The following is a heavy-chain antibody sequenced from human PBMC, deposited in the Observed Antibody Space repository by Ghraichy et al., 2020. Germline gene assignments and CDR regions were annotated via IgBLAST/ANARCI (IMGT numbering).Heavy chain of an antibody. D-gene: IGHD4-11*01. CDR2: IYSGGTT. Sequence: GGSLRLSCAASGFTVSNNYMTWVRQAPGKGLEWVSVIYSGGTTYYAGSVKGRFTISRHNSQNTLYLQMNSLRPEDTAVYYCARGGSNYGFWGQGTLVTVSS. J-gene: IGHJ4*02. CDR3: ARGGSNYGF. V-gene: IGHV3-53*04. CDR1: GFTVSNNY.